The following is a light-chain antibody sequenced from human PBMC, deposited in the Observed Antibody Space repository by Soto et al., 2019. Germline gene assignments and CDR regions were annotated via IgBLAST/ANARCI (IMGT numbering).Light chain of an antibody. V-gene: IGLV2-11*01. CDR3: GSYAGTYTRV. J-gene: IGLJ1*01. Sequence: QSALTQPRSVSGSPGQSVTISCTRTSSDVDNYNNVSWYQQHPGKAPKLLIYDVNKRPSGVPYRFSGSKSGNTASLTISGLQAGDEADYFCGSYAGTYTRVFGTGTKVTVL. CDR2: DVN. CDR1: SSDVDNYNN.